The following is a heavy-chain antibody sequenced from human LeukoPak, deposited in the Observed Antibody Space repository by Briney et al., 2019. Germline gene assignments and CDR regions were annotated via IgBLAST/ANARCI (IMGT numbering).Heavy chain of an antibody. CDR1: GFTFNSSV. V-gene: IGHV3-33*06. CDR2: IWYDGSQK. J-gene: IGHJ4*02. Sequence: GGSLRLSCAASGFTFNSSVIHWVRQAPGKGLEWVAVIWYDGSQKYYRGSVKGRFTISRDNFKNTVYLQMNSLRVEDAAIYYCAKADGHYYFDYWGQGTLVTVSS. CDR3: AKADGHYYFDY. D-gene: IGHD5-24*01.